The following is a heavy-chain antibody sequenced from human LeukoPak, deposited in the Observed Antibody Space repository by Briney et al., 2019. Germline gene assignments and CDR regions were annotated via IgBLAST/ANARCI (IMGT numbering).Heavy chain of an antibody. CDR3: ARVDYGGNSWHYMDV. CDR1: GDSISSGRYY. CDR2: IFTSGAT. J-gene: IGHJ6*03. V-gene: IGHV4-61*02. D-gene: IGHD4-23*01. Sequence: KSSQTLSLTCTASGDSISSGRYYWSWIRQPAGKGLEWIGRIFTSGATNYNPSLKSRVTISLDTSKNQFSLKLSSVTAADTAVYYCARVDYGGNSWHYMDVWGKGTTVTVSS.